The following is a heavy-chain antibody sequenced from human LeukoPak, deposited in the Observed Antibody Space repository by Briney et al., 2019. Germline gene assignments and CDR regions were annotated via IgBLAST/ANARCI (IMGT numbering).Heavy chain of an antibody. D-gene: IGHD6-6*01. Sequence: SETLSLTCAVYGGSFSGYYWSWIRQPPGKGLEWIGEINHSGSTDYNPSLKTRVTISVDTSKNQFSLKLSSVTAADTAVYYCGKTPTALVRGGYYFDNWGQGTLVTVSS. J-gene: IGHJ4*02. CDR1: GGSFSGYY. V-gene: IGHV4-34*01. CDR3: GKTPTALVRGGYYFDN. CDR2: INHSGST.